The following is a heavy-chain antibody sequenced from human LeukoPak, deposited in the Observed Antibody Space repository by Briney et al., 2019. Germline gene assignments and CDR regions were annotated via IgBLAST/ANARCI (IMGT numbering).Heavy chain of an antibody. CDR1: GYSFTTYG. Sequence: ASVKVSCKASGYSFTTYGISWVRQAPGQGLEWMGGIIPIFGTANYAQKFQGRVTITADESTSTAYMELRSLRSDDTAVYYCARRSPYYYYMDVWGKGTTVTVSS. CDR2: IIPIFGTA. CDR3: ARRSPYYYYMDV. J-gene: IGHJ6*03. V-gene: IGHV1-69*13.